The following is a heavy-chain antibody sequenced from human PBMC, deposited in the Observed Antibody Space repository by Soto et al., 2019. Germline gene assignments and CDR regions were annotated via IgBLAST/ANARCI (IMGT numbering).Heavy chain of an antibody. V-gene: IGHV3-23*01. Sequence: VQLLESGGGLVQPGGSLRLSCAASGFTFSSYAMSWVRQAPGKGLEWVSAISGSGGSTYYADSVKGRFTISRDNSKNTLYLQMNSLRAEDTAVYYCAKDKFLSIAARLGPFDYWGQGTLVTVSS. CDR2: ISGSGGST. CDR1: GFTFSSYA. CDR3: AKDKFLSIAARLGPFDY. J-gene: IGHJ4*02. D-gene: IGHD6-6*01.